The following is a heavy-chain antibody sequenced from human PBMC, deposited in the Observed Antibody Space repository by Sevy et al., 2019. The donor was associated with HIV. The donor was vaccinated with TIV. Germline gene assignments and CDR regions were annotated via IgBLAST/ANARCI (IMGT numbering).Heavy chain of an antibody. CDR2: FDPEDGET. CDR1: GYTLIEFS. CDR3: ATGLPGEYVDCSSCYSDYFAY. V-gene: IGHV1-24*01. J-gene: IGHJ4*02. D-gene: IGHD2-15*01. Sequence: ASVKVSCKVSGYTLIEFSMHWVRQAPGKGLEWMGGFDPEDGETMYAQRFQGRVTMTEDTTTDTAYMELSSLRSEDTAVYYWATGLPGEYVDCSSCYSDYFAYWGQGTLVTVSS.